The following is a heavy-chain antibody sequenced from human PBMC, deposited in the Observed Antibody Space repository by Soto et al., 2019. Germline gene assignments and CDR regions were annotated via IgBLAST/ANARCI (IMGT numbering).Heavy chain of an antibody. CDR1: GFTVSSNY. J-gene: IGHJ3*02. Sequence: EVQLVESGGGLIQPGGSLRLSCAASGFTVSSNYMSWVRQAPGTGLEWVSVIYSGGSTYYADYVKGRFTISRDNSRNTRYLQMNSLRAEDTAVYYCARVGYAVTTGGAFDIWGQGTMVTVSS. CDR3: ARVGYAVTTGGAFDI. CDR2: IYSGGST. D-gene: IGHD4-17*01. V-gene: IGHV3-53*01.